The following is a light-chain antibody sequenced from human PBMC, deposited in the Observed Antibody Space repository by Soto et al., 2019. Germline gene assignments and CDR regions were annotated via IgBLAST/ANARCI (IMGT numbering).Light chain of an antibody. CDR3: QQHGSSPLT. Sequence: EIVLTQSPATLSLSPGERVTLSCRASQSVSSSYLAWYQQKPGQAPRLLIYGASSRAAGIPDRFSGSGSGTDFTLTISRLEPEDFAVYYCQQHGSSPLTFGGGTKVDIK. CDR1: QSVSSSY. CDR2: GAS. J-gene: IGKJ4*01. V-gene: IGKV3-20*01.